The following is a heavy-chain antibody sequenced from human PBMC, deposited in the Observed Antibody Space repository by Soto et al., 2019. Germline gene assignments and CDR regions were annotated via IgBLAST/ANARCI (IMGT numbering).Heavy chain of an antibody. D-gene: IGHD2-2*01. J-gene: IGHJ4*02. Sequence: QLQLQESGPGLVKPSETLSLTCTVSGGSISSSSYYWGWIRQPPGKGLEWIGSIYYSGSTYYNPSLKSRVTISVDTSKNQFSLKLSSVTAADTAVYYCARLYCSSTSCYVNYWGQGTLVTVSS. CDR3: ARLYCSSTSCYVNY. V-gene: IGHV4-39*01. CDR1: GGSISSSSYY. CDR2: IYYSGST.